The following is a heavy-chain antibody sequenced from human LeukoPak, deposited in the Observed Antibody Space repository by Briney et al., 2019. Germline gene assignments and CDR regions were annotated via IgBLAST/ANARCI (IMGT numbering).Heavy chain of an antibody. Sequence: PSETLSLACTVSGGSINSADHYWSWIRQPPGKGLEWVGYTFSTGCTYYNPSLQSRLTISLDKSTNQFFLKLTSVTAADTAVYYCARDRGGWLRPYFDSWGQGTLVTVSS. CDR2: TFSTGCT. J-gene: IGHJ4*02. CDR1: GGSINSADHY. V-gene: IGHV4-30-4*08. D-gene: IGHD5-12*01. CDR3: ARDRGGWLRPYFDS.